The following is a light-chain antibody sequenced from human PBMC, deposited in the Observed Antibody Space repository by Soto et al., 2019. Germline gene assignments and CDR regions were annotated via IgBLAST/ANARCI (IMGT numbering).Light chain of an antibody. CDR3: QQRFNWPPLT. J-gene: IGKJ5*01. CDR1: QSVSSSY. V-gene: IGKV3D-20*02. Sequence: DIVLTQSPVTLSSSPGERATVSCRASQSVSSSYLAWYQQKPGQAPRLLIYGASSRATGIPDRFSGSGSGTDFTLTISSLEPEDFAVYYCQQRFNWPPLTFGQGTRLEIK. CDR2: GAS.